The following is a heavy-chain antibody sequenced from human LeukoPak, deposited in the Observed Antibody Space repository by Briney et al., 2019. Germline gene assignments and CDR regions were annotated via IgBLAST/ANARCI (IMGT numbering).Heavy chain of an antibody. J-gene: IGHJ4*02. CDR3: ARIVGATTGDY. V-gene: IGHV3-72*01. Sequence: GGSLRLSCAASGFTFSDHYMDWVRQAPGKGLEWVGRSRAKANSYATEYAASVKGRFTISRDDSKNSLYLQMNSLKTDDTAVYYCARIVGATTGDYWGQGTLVTVSS. CDR1: GFTFSDHY. CDR2: SRAKANSYAT. D-gene: IGHD1-26*01.